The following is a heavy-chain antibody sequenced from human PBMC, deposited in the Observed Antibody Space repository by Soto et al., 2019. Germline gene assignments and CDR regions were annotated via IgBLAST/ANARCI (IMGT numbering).Heavy chain of an antibody. V-gene: IGHV4-31*03. CDR1: GDSISSGGYY. D-gene: IGHD1-7*01. J-gene: IGHJ4*02. CDR3: ARVKGGTTRRAFDS. CDR2: IYDNGGA. Sequence: QVQLQESGPGLVKPSQTLSLTCTVSGDSISSGGYYWSWFRQHPGKGLEWIGYIYDNGGAYYSPSLKGRVVISVDRSENQFALRLSSVTAADTAVYYCARVKGGTTRRAFDSWGQGTLVTVSS.